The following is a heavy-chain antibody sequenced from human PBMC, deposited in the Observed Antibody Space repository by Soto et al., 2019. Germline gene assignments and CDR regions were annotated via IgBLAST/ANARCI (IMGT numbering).Heavy chain of an antibody. CDR1: GYTFTSYY. CDR3: AKDRGRATAGEYYYYGMDA. CDR2: INPSGGST. D-gene: IGHD6-13*01. J-gene: IGHJ6*02. Sequence: ASVKVSCKASGYTFTSYYIHWVRQAPGQRLDWMGIINPSGGSTDYAQRFQGRVAMTSDASTSTVYMELSSLRSEDTAVYYCAKDRGRATAGEYYYYGMDAWGQGTTVTVSS. V-gene: IGHV1-46*01.